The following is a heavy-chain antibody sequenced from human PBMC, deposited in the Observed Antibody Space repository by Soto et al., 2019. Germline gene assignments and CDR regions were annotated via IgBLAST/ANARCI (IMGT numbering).Heavy chain of an antibody. CDR3: AMGVYDYYMDV. J-gene: IGHJ6*03. V-gene: IGHV1-2*04. CDR2: INPNSGGT. D-gene: IGHD3-16*01. Sequence: XSVQVSFKASGYTFTSYQMHWVRHAPGQGLEWMGCINPNSGGTNYAQKFQGWVTMTRDTSISTAYMELSRLRSDDTAVYYCAMGVYDYYMDVWGKGTTVTVSS. CDR1: GYTFTSYQ.